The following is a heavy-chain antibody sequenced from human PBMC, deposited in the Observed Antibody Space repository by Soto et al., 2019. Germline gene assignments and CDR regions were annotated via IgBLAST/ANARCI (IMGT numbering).Heavy chain of an antibody. Sequence: QVQLVQSGAEVKKPGASVKVSCKASGYTFTSYGISWVRQAPGQGLEWVGWISAYNGNTNYAQKLQGRVTMTTDTSTSTAYMELRSLRSDDTAVYYCARDRPQLPTHYYGMDVWGQGTTVTVSS. CDR2: ISAYNGNT. CDR3: ARDRPQLPTHYYGMDV. CDR1: GYTFTSYG. V-gene: IGHV1-18*01. J-gene: IGHJ6*02. D-gene: IGHD2-2*01.